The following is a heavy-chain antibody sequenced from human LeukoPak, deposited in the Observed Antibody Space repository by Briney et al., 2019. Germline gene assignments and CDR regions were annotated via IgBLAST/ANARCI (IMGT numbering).Heavy chain of an antibody. Sequence: PGGSLRLSCAASGFTFSTYPMHWVRQAPGKGLEWVASISNDGSDKVFPDSVKGRFAISRDNSNNTLYLQMNSLRAEDTAVYYCARELYSYDAFDIWGQGTMVTVSS. CDR2: ISNDGSDK. CDR3: ARELYSYDAFDI. D-gene: IGHD5-18*01. J-gene: IGHJ3*02. CDR1: GFTFSTYP. V-gene: IGHV3-30*09.